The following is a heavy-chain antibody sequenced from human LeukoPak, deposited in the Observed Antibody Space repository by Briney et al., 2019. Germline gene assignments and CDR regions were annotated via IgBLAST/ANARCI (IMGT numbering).Heavy chain of an antibody. V-gene: IGHV3-21*01. J-gene: IGHJ6*03. CDR1: GFTFSSYT. CDR3: ARGLNYYDSSGYRYYMDV. D-gene: IGHD3-22*01. CDR2: ISSSYSYV. Sequence: GGSLRLSCAASGFTFSSYTMNWVRQAPGKGLEWVSSISSSYSYVYYADSVKGRFTISRDDAKNSLYLQMNSLRAEDTAVYYCARGLNYYDSSGYRYYMDVWGKGTTVTVSS.